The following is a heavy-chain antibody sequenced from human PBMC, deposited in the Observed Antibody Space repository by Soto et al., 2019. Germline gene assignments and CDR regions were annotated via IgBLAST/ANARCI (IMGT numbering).Heavy chain of an antibody. V-gene: IGHV1-18*01. D-gene: IGHD3-10*01. CDR1: CYTFTSYG. Sequence: GASVKVSCKASCYTFTSYGIHLLRHATGQRLECMGWISAYNGNTNYAQKLQGRVTMTTDTSTSTAYMELRSLRSDDTAVYYCARDYGESLIVNFDYWGQGTLVTVSS. CDR2: ISAYNGNT. CDR3: ARDYGESLIVNFDY. J-gene: IGHJ4*02.